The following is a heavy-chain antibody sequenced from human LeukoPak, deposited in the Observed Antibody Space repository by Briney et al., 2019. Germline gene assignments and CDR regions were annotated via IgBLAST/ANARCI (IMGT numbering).Heavy chain of an antibody. CDR3: ATMIVNGRLDY. D-gene: IGHD3-22*01. CDR1: GVTFSSYA. V-gene: IGHV3-30-3*01. J-gene: IGHJ4*02. CDR2: ISYDGSNK. Sequence: GGSLRLSCAASGVTFSSYAMHWVRQAPGKGLEWVAVISYDGSNKYYADSVKGRFTISRDNSKNTLYLQMNSLRAEDTAVYYCATMIVNGRLDYWGQGTLVTVSS.